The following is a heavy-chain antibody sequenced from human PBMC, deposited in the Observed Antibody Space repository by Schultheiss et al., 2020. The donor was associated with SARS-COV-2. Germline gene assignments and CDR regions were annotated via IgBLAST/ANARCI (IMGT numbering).Heavy chain of an antibody. J-gene: IGHJ5*02. CDR1: GFTFSSYG. Sequence: GGSLRLSCAASGFTFSSYGMHWVRQAPGKGLEWVSYTSTSGSTIYYADSVKGRFTISRDNSKNTLYLQMSSLRAEDTAVYYCVKGVAATSRNWFDPWGQGTLVTVAS. CDR3: VKGVAATSRNWFDP. CDR2: TSTSGSTI. D-gene: IGHD2-15*01. V-gene: IGHV3-48*01.